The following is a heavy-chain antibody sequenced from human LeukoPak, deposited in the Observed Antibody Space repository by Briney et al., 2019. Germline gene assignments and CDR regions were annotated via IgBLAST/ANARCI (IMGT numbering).Heavy chain of an antibody. CDR3: ARGIGYDSSGLHFGY. CDR2: ISYDGSNK. J-gene: IGHJ4*02. Sequence: QPGGSLRLSCAASGFTFSSYAMHWVRQAPGKGLEWVAVISYDGSNKYYADSVKGRFTISRDNSKNTLYLQMNSLRAEDTAVYYCARGIGYDSSGLHFGYWGQGTLVTVSS. D-gene: IGHD3-22*01. V-gene: IGHV3-30-3*01. CDR1: GFTFSSYA.